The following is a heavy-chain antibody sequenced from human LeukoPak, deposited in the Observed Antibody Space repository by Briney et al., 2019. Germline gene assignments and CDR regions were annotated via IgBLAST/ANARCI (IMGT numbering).Heavy chain of an antibody. J-gene: IGHJ6*02. Sequence: GGSLRFSCAASGFTFSDYYMSWIRQAPGKRLEWVSYISSSGSTIYYADSVKGRFTISRDNAMNSLYLQMNSLRAEDTAVYYCARGAYYYDSSGYYRTDLYYYGMDVWGQGTTVTVSS. CDR2: ISSSGSTI. D-gene: IGHD3-22*01. CDR1: GFTFSDYY. V-gene: IGHV3-11*01. CDR3: ARGAYYYDSSGYYRTDLYYYGMDV.